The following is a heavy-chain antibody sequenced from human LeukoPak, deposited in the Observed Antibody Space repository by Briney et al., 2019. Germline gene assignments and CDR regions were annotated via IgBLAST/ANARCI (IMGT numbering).Heavy chain of an antibody. V-gene: IGHV3-30-3*01. CDR2: ISYDGSNK. CDR1: GFTFGSYA. D-gene: IGHD2-2*03. Sequence: PGRSLRLSCAASGFTFGSYAMHWVRQAPGKGLHWVAVISYDGSNKYYADSVKGRFTISRDNSKNTLYLQLNSLRPEDTALYYCARDGYCSSTGCSAYFFDSWGQGTLVTVSS. J-gene: IGHJ4*02. CDR3: ARDGYCSSTGCSAYFFDS.